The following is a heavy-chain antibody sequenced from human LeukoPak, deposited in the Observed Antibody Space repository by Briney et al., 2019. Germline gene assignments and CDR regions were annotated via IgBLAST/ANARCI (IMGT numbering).Heavy chain of an antibody. Sequence: PGGSLRLSCAASGFTVSNNYMNWVRQAPGKGLEWVSVIFSGGDTFYADSVQGRFTISRDDSKNTLFLQMNSLRADDTAVYYCTGDAAAGGKLDYWGKGTLVTVSS. J-gene: IGHJ4*02. D-gene: IGHD4-23*01. V-gene: IGHV3-66*01. CDR2: IFSGGDT. CDR1: GFTVSNNY. CDR3: TGDAAAGGKLDY.